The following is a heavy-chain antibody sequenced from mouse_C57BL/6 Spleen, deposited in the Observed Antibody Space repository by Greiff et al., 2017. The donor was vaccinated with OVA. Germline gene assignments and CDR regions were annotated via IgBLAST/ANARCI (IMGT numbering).Heavy chain of an antibody. CDR2: IYPGSGNT. CDR3: ARRGSYDYDFAY. CDR1: GYTFTDYY. Sequence: VQLQQSGAELVRPGASVKLSCKASGYTFTDYYINWVKQRPGQGLEWIARIYPGSGNTYYNEKFKGKATLTAEKSSSTAYMQLSSLTSEDSAVYFCARRGSYDYDFAYWGQGTLVTVSA. J-gene: IGHJ3*01. D-gene: IGHD2-4*01. V-gene: IGHV1-76*01.